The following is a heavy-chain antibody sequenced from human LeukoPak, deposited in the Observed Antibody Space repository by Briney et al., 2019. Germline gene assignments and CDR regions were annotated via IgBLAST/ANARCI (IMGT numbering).Heavy chain of an antibody. CDR2: IIPIFGTA. D-gene: IGHD6-6*01. J-gene: IGHJ3*02. CDR1: VGTFSSYA. Sequence: ASVNVSCKASVGTFSSYAISWVRQAPGQGLEWMGGIIPIFGTANYAQKFQGRVTITTDESTSTAYMELSSLRSEDTAVYYCARDDSSSYAFDIWGQGTMVTVSS. CDR3: ARDDSSSYAFDI. V-gene: IGHV1-69*05.